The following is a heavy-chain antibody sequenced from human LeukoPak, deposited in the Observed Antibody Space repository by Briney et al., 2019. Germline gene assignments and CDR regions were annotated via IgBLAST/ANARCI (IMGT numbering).Heavy chain of an antibody. J-gene: IGHJ4*02. V-gene: IGHV3-74*01. CDR1: GFTFSSYW. CDR2: IASDGSST. D-gene: IGHD2-15*01. Sequence: GGSLRLSCAASGFTFSSYWMNWVRQAPGKGLVWVSRIASDGSSTTYADSVKGRFSISRDNSKSTLCLQMNSLRAEDTAVYYCAKQLGYCSDGSCYFPYWGQGTLVTVSS. CDR3: AKQLGYCSDGSCYFPY.